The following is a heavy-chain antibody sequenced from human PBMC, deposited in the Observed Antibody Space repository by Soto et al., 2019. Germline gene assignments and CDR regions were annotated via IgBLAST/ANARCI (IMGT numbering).Heavy chain of an antibody. CDR3: SREHNWNEALNSFDI. Sequence: QVQLQESGPGLVKPSETLSLTCTVSCCSISSYYWSWLRQPPGKGLEWIGYIFYSGCTNYNPSLTSRVTTSVDTSKNQCALKLSSVTAADTAVYYCSREHNWNEALNSFDIWGQGTMVTVSS. CDR1: CCSISSYY. D-gene: IGHD1-1*01. V-gene: IGHV4-59*01. J-gene: IGHJ3*02. CDR2: IFYSGCT.